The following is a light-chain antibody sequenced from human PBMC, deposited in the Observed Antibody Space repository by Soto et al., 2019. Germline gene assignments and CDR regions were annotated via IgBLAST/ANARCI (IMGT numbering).Light chain of an antibody. V-gene: IGKV3-20*01. CDR2: GAS. J-gene: IGKJ1*01. CDR1: QSFSSN. CDR3: QQFGGSPQT. Sequence: EIVMTQSPATLSVSPGERATLSCRASQSFSSNLAWYQQKPGQAPRLLIYGASNRATGIPDRFSGSGSGTDFTLTINRLEPEDFAVYYCQQFGGSPQTFGQGTKVDIK.